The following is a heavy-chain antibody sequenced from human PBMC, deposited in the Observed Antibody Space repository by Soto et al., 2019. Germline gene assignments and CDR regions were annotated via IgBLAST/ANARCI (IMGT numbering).Heavy chain of an antibody. CDR3: GRYFHTYSGPQI. CDR1: GGSISSYY. J-gene: IGHJ4*02. V-gene: IGHV4-4*07. D-gene: IGHD5-12*01. CDR2: IYTSGIT. Sequence: ETLSRTCTCSGGSISSYYWSFIRQPAGKGLEWIGRIYTSGITYYSPPLKGRVTISVDTSKNLLSVSLSSVTSADTAIYYCGRYFHTYSGPQIWGLGTLVTVSS.